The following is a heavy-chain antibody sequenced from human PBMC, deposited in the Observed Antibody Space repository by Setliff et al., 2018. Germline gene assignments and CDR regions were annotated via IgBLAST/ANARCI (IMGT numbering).Heavy chain of an antibody. V-gene: IGHV4-59*01. D-gene: IGHD3-3*02. CDR1: GGSISSSY. J-gene: IGHJ6*04. CDR2: FYHSGSA. Sequence: SETLSLTCTVSGGSISSSYWSWVRQPPGKGLEWVGYFYHSGSARYNPSLESRVTISLDTSKNQFSLQLSSVTAADTAVYYCARDGLGAFSLRSMDVWGKGTTVTVSS. CDR3: ARDGLGAFSLRSMDV.